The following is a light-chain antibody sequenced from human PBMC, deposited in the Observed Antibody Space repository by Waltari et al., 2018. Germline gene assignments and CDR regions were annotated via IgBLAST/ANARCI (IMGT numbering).Light chain of an antibody. Sequence: DIQMTQSPSTLSASVGERVPITCRASQSITNWLAWYQQKPGKAPKLLSYRASNLESGVPSTFTGSESGTEFTLTISSLQPDDWATYYCQQYDNYWTFGQGTKVEIK. CDR3: QQYDNYWT. J-gene: IGKJ1*01. CDR1: QSITNW. CDR2: RAS. V-gene: IGKV1-5*03.